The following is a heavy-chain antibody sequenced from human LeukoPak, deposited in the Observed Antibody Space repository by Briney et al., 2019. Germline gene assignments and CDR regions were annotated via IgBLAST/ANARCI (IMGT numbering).Heavy chain of an antibody. D-gene: IGHD3/OR15-3a*01. Sequence: SGPTLVNPTQTLTLTCTFSGFSLSTSGMCVSWIRQPPGKALEWLARIDWDDDKYYSTSLKTRLNISKDTSKNQVVLTMTHMDPVDTATYYCARGRVNMDVWGQGTTVTVPS. CDR2: IDWDDDK. CDR1: GFSLSTSGMC. J-gene: IGHJ6*02. V-gene: IGHV2-70*11. CDR3: ARGRVNMDV.